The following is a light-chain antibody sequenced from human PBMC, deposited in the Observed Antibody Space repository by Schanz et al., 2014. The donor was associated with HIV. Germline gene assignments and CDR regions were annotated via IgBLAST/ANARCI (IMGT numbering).Light chain of an antibody. CDR1: SGDIGPYDY. CDR3: SSYTSSSPYV. CDR2: DVT. Sequence: QSVLTQPASMSGSPGQSITISCTGTSGDIGPYDYVSWYQQHPGQAPKLLIYDVTDRPSGISNRFSGSKSGYTASLTISGLQAEDEADYYCSSYTSSSPYVFGTGTKLTVL. V-gene: IGLV2-14*03. J-gene: IGLJ1*01.